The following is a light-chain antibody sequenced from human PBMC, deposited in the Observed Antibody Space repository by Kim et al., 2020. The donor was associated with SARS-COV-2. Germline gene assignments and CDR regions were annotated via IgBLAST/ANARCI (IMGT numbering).Light chain of an antibody. CDR3: QQYYSTRYS. J-gene: IGKJ2*03. CDR1: QSVLYSSNNKNY. CDR2: WAS. V-gene: IGKV4-1*01. Sequence: RATINCKSSQSVLYSSNNKNYLAWYQQKPGQPPKLLIYWASTRESGVPDRFSGSGSGTDFTLTISSLQAEDVAVYYCQQYYSTRYSFGQVTKLEI.